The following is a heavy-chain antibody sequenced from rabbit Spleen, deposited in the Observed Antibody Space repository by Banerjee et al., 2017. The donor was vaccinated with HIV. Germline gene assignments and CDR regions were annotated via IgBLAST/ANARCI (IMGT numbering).Heavy chain of an antibody. V-gene: IGHV1S40*01. CDR2: IYADISSIT. Sequence: QSLEESGGDLVKPGASLTLTCTASGFTLSSYWIAWVRQAPGKGLEWIACIYADISSITYYASWAKGRFTISKTSSTTVTLQMTSLTAADTATYFCARDGAGGSYFALWGQGTLVTVS. J-gene: IGHJ3*01. CDR3: ARDGAGGSYFAL. D-gene: IGHD8-1*01. CDR1: GFTLSSYW.